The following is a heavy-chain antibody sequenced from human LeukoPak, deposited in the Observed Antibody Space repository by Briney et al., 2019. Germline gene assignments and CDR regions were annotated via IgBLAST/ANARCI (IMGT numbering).Heavy chain of an antibody. Sequence: GRSLRLSCAASGFTFSSYAMHWVRQAPGKGLEWVAVISYDGSNKYYADSVKGRFTISRDNSKNTLYLQMNSLRAEDTAVYYCARVPVLLGSSGYYYPYYYYGMNVWGQGTTVTVSS. CDR1: GFTFSSYA. CDR2: ISYDGSNK. D-gene: IGHD3-22*01. J-gene: IGHJ6*02. CDR3: ARVPVLLGSSGYYYPYYYYGMNV. V-gene: IGHV3-30-3*01.